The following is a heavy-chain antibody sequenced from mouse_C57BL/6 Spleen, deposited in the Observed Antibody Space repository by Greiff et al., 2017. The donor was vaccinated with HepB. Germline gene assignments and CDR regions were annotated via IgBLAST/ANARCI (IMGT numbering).Heavy chain of an antibody. V-gene: IGHV2-6-1*01. CDR2: IWSDGST. J-gene: IGHJ3*01. D-gene: IGHD2-3*01. CDR3: ARHYDGYSAWFAD. Sequence: VQLQESGPGLVAPSQSLSITCTVSGFSLTSYGVHWVRQPPGKGLEWLVVIWSDGSTNYNSALKSRLSISKDNSKSQVFLKMNSLQTDDTAMYYCARHYDGYSAWFADWGQGTLVTVSA. CDR1: GFSLTSYG.